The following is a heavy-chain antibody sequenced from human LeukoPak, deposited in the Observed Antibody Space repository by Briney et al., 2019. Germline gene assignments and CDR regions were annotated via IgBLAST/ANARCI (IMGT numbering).Heavy chain of an antibody. V-gene: IGHV3-30*02. Sequence: PGGSLRLSCAASGFTFSTYGMRWVRQAPGKGLEWVAFIRYDGSEKYSTDSVKGRFTISRDNSKNTLYLRMNSLTAEDTAVYYCAKDRSYHYFDYWGQGTLVTVSS. J-gene: IGHJ4*02. CDR1: GFTFSTYG. CDR2: IRYDGSEK. D-gene: IGHD5-18*01. CDR3: AKDRSYHYFDY.